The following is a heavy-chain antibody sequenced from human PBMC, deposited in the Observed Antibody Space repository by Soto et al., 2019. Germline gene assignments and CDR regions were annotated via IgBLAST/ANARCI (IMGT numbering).Heavy chain of an antibody. CDR1: GYTFTSYA. J-gene: IGHJ5*02. D-gene: IGHD3-3*01. CDR3: ARAYYDFWSGYFPYNWFDP. CDR2: INAGNGNT. V-gene: IGHV1-3*01. Sequence: GASLKVSCKASGYTFTSYAMHWVRQAPGQRLEWMGWINAGNGNTKYSQKFQGRVTITRDTSASTAYMELSSLRSEDTAVYYCARAYYDFWSGYFPYNWFDPWGQGTLVTVSS.